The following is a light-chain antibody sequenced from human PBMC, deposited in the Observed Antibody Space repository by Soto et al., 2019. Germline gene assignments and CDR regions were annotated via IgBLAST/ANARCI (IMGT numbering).Light chain of an antibody. J-gene: IGLJ1*01. CDR1: SSDIGGYNY. CDR3: CSYTVTSAPFV. CDR2: EVT. V-gene: IGLV2-14*01. Sequence: QSALTQPASVSGSPGQSSTISCTGTSSDIGGYNYVSWYQQHPGKAPKLVISEVTNRPSGVSNRFSGSKSGNTASLTISGLQTEGEADYSCCSYTVTSAPFVFXTGTKVTVL.